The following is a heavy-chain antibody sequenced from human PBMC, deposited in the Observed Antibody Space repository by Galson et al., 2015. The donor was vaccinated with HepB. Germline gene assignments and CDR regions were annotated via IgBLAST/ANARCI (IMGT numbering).Heavy chain of an antibody. Sequence: SVKVSCKASGGTFSSYAISWVRQAPGQGLEWMGGIIPIFGTANYAQKFQGRVTITADESTSTAYMELSSLRSEDTAVYYCRIDDLRPGVVIIHTGFNGTGYFDYWGQGTLVTVSS. CDR3: RIDDLRPGVVIIHTGFNGTGYFDY. D-gene: IGHD3-3*01. CDR1: GGTFSSYA. V-gene: IGHV1-69*13. CDR2: IIPIFGTA. J-gene: IGHJ4*02.